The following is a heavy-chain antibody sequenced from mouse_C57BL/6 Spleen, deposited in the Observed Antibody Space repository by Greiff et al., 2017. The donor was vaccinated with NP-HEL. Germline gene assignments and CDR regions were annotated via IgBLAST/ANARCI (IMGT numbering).Heavy chain of an antibody. J-gene: IGHJ2*01. V-gene: IGHV1-52*01. Sequence: VQLQQPGAELVRPGSSVKLSCKASGYTFTSYWMHWVKQRPIQGLEWIGNIDPSDSETHYNQKFKDKATLTVDKSSSTAYMQLSSLTSEDSAVYYCAREIYDYDGEGYFDYWGQGTTLTVSS. CDR2: IDPSDSET. D-gene: IGHD2-4*01. CDR1: GYTFTSYW. CDR3: AREIYDYDGEGYFDY.